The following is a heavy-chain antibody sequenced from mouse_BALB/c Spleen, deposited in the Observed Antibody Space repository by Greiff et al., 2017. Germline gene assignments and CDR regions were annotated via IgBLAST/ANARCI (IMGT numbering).Heavy chain of an antibody. CDR3: ARGRGDYEYYYAMDY. Sequence: EVQLVESGGGLVKPGGSLKLSCAASGFTFSSYAMSWVRQTPEKRLEWVASISSGGSTYYPDSVKGRFTISRDNARNILYLQMSSLRSEDTAMYYCARGRGDYEYYYAMDYWGQGTSVTVSS. J-gene: IGHJ4*01. V-gene: IGHV5-6-5*01. CDR1: GFTFSSYA. CDR2: ISSGGST. D-gene: IGHD2-4*01.